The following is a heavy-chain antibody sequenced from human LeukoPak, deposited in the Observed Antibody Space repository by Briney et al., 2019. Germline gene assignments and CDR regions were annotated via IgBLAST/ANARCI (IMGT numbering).Heavy chain of an antibody. CDR1: GFTFSSCA. Sequence: PGGSLRLSRAASGFTFSSCAMHWVRQAPGKGLEWVAVISYDGSNKYYADSVKGRFTISRDNSKNTLYLQMDSLRAEDTAVYYCARAVYSSGWYGGDYWGQGTLVTVSS. CDR3: ARAVYSSGWYGGDY. V-gene: IGHV3-30-3*01. CDR2: ISYDGSNK. D-gene: IGHD6-19*01. J-gene: IGHJ4*02.